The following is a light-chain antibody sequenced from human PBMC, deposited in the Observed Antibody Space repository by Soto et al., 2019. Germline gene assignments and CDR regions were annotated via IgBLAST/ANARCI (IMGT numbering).Light chain of an antibody. V-gene: IGLV2-14*03. CDR2: DVS. CDR3: SSYTSSTFGV. J-gene: IGLJ1*01. CDR1: SSDVGGYNY. Sequence: QSALTQPASVSGSPGQSITISCTGTSSDVGGYNYVSWYQQHPGEAPKIIIYDVSSRPSRVSYRFSGSKSGNTASLTISGLQSEDEADYYCSSYTSSTFGVFGTGTKLTVL.